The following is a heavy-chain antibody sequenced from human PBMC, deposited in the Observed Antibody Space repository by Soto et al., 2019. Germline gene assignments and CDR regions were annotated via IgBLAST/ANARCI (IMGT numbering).Heavy chain of an antibody. Sequence: QVQLQESGPGLVKPSETLSLTCDVSGDSISSPTWWTWVRQPPGKGLEWIGEVYHSGSTNYNSSLKSRVTISVDKSKNQFSLGLTSVTAADTAVYYCATRAPIDGDPYWGQGTLVTVSS. J-gene: IGHJ4*02. CDR1: GDSISSPTW. D-gene: IGHD4-17*01. CDR2: VYHSGST. V-gene: IGHV4-4*02. CDR3: ATRAPIDGDPY.